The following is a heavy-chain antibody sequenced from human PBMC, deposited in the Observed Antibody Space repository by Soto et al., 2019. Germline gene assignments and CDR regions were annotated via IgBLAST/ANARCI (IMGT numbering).Heavy chain of an antibody. V-gene: IGHV3-30-3*01. CDR2: ISYDGSNK. D-gene: IGHD6-19*01. J-gene: IGHJ4*02. CDR3: ARDKSPYSSGWHNRHLDY. CDR1: GFTFSTYA. Sequence: QVQLVESGGGVVQPGRSLRLSCAASGFTFSTYAMHWVRQAPGKGLEWVAVISYDGSNKYYADSVKGRFTISRDNSKNTLYLQMNRLRAEETAVYYCARDKSPYSSGWHNRHLDYRGQGTLVTVSS.